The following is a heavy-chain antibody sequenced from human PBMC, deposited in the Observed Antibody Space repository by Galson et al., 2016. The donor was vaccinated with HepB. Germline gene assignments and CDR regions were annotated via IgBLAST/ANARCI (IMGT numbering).Heavy chain of an antibody. Sequence: PALVKPTQTLTLTCSFSGFSLSTNGVGVGWIRQPPGKALEWLALIYWDDDKRYSPNLKSRLTITKGTSRNQVVLIMTNMDPVDTATYYFAHSQYSSGWYGDFGVLEHGGQGTLVTVSS. V-gene: IGHV2-5*02. D-gene: IGHD6-19*01. CDR2: IYWDDDK. CDR3: AHSQYSSGWYGDFGVLEH. J-gene: IGHJ4*02. CDR1: GFSLSTNGVG.